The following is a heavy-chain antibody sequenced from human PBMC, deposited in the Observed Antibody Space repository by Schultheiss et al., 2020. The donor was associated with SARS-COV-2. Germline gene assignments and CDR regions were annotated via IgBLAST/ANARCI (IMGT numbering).Heavy chain of an antibody. CDR1: GGSISSGGYS. V-gene: IGHV4-61*08. Sequence: SQTLSLTCAVSGGSISSGGYSWSWIRQPPGKELECIGYIYYSGRTNHNPSLKSRVTLSVDTSKNQFSLKLNSVTAADTAVYYCARGLSRYFDPSTGSYYFDYWGQGTLVTVSS. CDR3: ARGLSRYFDPSTGSYYFDY. D-gene: IGHD3-9*01. CDR2: IYYSGRT. J-gene: IGHJ4*02.